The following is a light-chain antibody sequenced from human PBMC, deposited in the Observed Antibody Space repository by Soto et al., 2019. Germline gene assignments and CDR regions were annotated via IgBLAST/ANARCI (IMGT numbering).Light chain of an antibody. V-gene: IGKV3-20*01. Sequence: IVVTQDAGTLSLSPGERATLSCRASQSVSTSYVAWYQQKFGQAPRLLIYDAFSRATGIPDRFSASGSGTAFTLTISRLEPEDFAVYYCQQYQTFGQGTKVDIK. CDR2: DAF. J-gene: IGKJ1*01. CDR1: QSVSTSY. CDR3: QQYQT.